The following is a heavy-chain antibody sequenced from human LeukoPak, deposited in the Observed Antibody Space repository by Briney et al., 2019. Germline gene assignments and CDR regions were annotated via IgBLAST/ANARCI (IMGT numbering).Heavy chain of an antibody. CDR3: AKDRGLATFLFDY. J-gene: IGHJ4*02. Sequence: GGSLRLSCAASGFTLSSYAMSWVRQAPGKGLEWVSAISGSGGSTYYADSVKGRFTISRDNSKNTLYLQMNSLRAEDTAVYYCAKDRGLATFLFDYWGQGTLVTVSS. V-gene: IGHV3-23*01. CDR1: GFTLSSYA. CDR2: ISGSGGST. D-gene: IGHD5-12*01.